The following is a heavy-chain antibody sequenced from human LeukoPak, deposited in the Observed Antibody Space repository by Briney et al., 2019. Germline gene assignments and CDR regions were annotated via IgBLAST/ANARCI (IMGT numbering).Heavy chain of an antibody. V-gene: IGHV1-2*06. CDR1: GCTFTGYY. J-gene: IGHJ4*02. D-gene: IGHD3-3*01. CDR2: INPNSGGT. Sequence: VASVKVSCKASGCTFTGYYMHWVRQAPGQGLEWMGRINPNSGGTNYAQKFQGRVTMTRDTSTSTVYMELSSLRSEDTAVYYCARAYDFPDYWGQGTLVTVSS. CDR3: ARAYDFPDY.